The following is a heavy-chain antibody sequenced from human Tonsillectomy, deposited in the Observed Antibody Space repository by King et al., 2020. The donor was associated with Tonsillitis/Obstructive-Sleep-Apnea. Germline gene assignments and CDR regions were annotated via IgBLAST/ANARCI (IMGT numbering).Heavy chain of an antibody. D-gene: IGHD3-22*01. CDR1: GDSIGKSPYY. V-gene: IGHV4-39*01. Sequence: QLQKSGPGLVKPSETLSLTCSVSGDSIGKSPYYWAWIRQPPGKGLEWIGCIYFSGSTYYNPSLKSRVTLSVDTSRNSFSLKMNSVTAADTAVFYCARQGELSSDTLDYWGQGALVSVSS. CDR3: ARQGELSSDTLDY. J-gene: IGHJ4*02. CDR2: IYFSGST.